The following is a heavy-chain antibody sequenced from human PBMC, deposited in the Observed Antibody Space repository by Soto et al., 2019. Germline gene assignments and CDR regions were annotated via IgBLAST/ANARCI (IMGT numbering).Heavy chain of an antibody. CDR3: VRDVRPYDYGDYGYDY. J-gene: IGHJ4*02. CDR1: GFTFSSYP. D-gene: IGHD4-17*01. CDR2: ITSNGGST. V-gene: IGHV3-64D*08. Sequence: GGSLRLSCSASGFTFSSYPMHWVRQAPGKGLEYVSAITSNGGSTYYADSVKGRFTISRDNSKNTLYLQMSSLRAEDTAVYYCVRDVRPYDYGDYGYDYWGQGTLVTVSS.